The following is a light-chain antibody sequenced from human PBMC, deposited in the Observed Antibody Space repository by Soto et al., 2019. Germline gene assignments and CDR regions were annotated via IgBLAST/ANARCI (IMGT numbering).Light chain of an antibody. V-gene: IGKV3-15*01. Sequence: EIVMTQSPATLSVSPGETATLSCRASQSVSSNLAWYQQKPGQAPRLLIYGASTRATGIPARFSGSGSGTEFTLTISSLQSEDFAGYYCQQYNNWPPKYTFGQGTKLAIK. CDR3: QQYNNWPPKYT. CDR1: QSVSSN. CDR2: GAS. J-gene: IGKJ2*01.